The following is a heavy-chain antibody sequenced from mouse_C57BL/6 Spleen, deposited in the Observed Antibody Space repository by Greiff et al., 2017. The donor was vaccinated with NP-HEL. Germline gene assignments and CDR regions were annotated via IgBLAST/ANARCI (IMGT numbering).Heavy chain of an antibody. D-gene: IGHD2-3*01. Sequence: QVQLQQPGAGLVRPGSSVKLSCKASGYTFTSYWMHWVKQRPIQGLEWIGNIDPSDSETHYNQKFKDKATLTVDKSSSTAYMQLSSLTSEDSAVYYCARSGGYYEYYFDYWGQGTTLTVSS. CDR3: ARSGGYYEYYFDY. J-gene: IGHJ2*01. V-gene: IGHV1-52*01. CDR1: GYTFTSYW. CDR2: IDPSDSET.